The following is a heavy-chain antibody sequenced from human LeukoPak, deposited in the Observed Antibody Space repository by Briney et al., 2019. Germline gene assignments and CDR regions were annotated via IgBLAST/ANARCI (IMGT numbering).Heavy chain of an antibody. CDR3: ARDRLRWPKIDY. J-gene: IGHJ4*02. D-gene: IGHD4-23*01. Sequence: SETLSLTCTVSGGSIRSYYWSWIRQPPGKGLEWIAYIYYSGSTNYNPSLKSRVTISVDTSKNQFSLKLSSVTAADTAVYYCARDRLRWPKIDYWGQGTLVTVSS. V-gene: IGHV4-59*01. CDR1: GGSIRSYY. CDR2: IYYSGST.